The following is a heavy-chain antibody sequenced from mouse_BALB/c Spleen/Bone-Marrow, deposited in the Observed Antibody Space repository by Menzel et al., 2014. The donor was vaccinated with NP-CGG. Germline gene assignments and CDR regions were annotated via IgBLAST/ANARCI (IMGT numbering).Heavy chain of an antibody. CDR3: ARPDGNYESYFDY. D-gene: IGHD2-1*01. J-gene: IGHJ2*01. Sequence: VQLQQSGPELVKPGASVKMSCKASGYTFTSCYIHWVKQSPGQGLEWIGWIYPGDGSTEYNEKLKGKTTLTADKSSSTAYMLLSSLTSEDSAIYFCARPDGNYESYFDYWGQGTTLTVSS. CDR1: GYTFTSCY. V-gene: IGHV1S56*01. CDR2: IYPGDGST.